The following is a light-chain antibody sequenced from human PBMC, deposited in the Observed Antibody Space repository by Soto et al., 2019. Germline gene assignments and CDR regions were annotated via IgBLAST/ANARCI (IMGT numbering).Light chain of an antibody. CDR2: GAS. V-gene: IGKV3-15*01. CDR1: QSVDRY. CDR3: QQYNNWPRT. J-gene: IGKJ1*01. Sequence: EVVFTQSPDTLSLSPVERATLSCMASQSVDRYVAWYQQKPGQAPRLIIYGASTRATGIPARFSGSGSGTEFTLTISSLQSEDFAVYYCQQYNNWPRTFGQGTKVDIK.